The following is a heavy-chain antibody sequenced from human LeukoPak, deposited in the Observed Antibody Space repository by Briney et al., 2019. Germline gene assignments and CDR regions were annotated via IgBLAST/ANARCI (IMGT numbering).Heavy chain of an antibody. J-gene: IGHJ4*02. CDR3: ASPPRYYYDSSGYYYYY. CDR1: GYTFTGYY. Sequence: SVKVSCKASGYTFTGYYVHWVRQAPGQGLEWMGGIIPIFGTANYAQKFQGRVTITADESTSTAYMELSSLRSEDTAVYYCASPPRYYYDSSGYYYYYWGQGTLVTVSS. CDR2: IIPIFGTA. V-gene: IGHV1-69*13. D-gene: IGHD3-22*01.